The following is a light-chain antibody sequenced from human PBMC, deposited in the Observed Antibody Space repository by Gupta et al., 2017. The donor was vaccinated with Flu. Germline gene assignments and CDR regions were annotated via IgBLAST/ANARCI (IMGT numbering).Light chain of an antibody. CDR3: GTWDSSLSYVV. CDR1: SSNIGNNY. Sequence: QSVLTQPPSVSAAPGQKVTISCSGSSSNIGNNYVSWYQQLPGTAPKLLIYENNKRPSGIPDRFSGSKSGTSATLGITGLQTGDEADYYCGTWDSSLSYVVLGGGTKLTVL. CDR2: ENN. J-gene: IGLJ2*01. V-gene: IGLV1-51*02.